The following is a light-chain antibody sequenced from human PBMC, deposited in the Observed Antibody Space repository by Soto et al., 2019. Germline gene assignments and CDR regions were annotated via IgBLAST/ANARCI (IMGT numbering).Light chain of an antibody. J-gene: IGLJ3*02. CDR3: SSFTSINTWV. CDR2: DVS. CDR1: SSDVGGYNY. V-gene: IGLV2-14*03. Sequence: QSALTQPASVSGSPGQSITISCTGTSSDVGGYNYVSWYQQHPGKAPKLMIYDVSKRPSGVSNRFSGSKSGNTASLTISGLQAEDEADYYCSSFTSINTWVFGGGTKVTVL.